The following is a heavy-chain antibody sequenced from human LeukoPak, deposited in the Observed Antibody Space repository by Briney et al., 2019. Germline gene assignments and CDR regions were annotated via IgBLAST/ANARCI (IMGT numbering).Heavy chain of an antibody. CDR2: IYYSGST. J-gene: IGHJ4*02. V-gene: IGHV4-59*11. CDR3: ARGRGYYDSSQYYYLDY. CDR1: GGSISSHY. Sequence: SETLSLTCTVSGGSISSHYWSWIRQPPGKGLEWIGYIYYSGSTNYNPSLKSRVTISVDTSKNQFSLRLSSVTAADTAVYYCARGRGYYDSSQYYYLDYWGQGTLVTVSS. D-gene: IGHD3-22*01.